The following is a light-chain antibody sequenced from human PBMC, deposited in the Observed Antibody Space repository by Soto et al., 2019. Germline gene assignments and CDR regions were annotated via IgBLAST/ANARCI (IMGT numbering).Light chain of an antibody. CDR1: QGVSNAY. Sequence: EIVLTQSPRTLSLSPGERATLSCRASQGVSNAYLAWYRQKPGQAPRLLIYGASYRATGIPDRIGGGGSGTDFPPTISRLEPEDFAVYYCQQYGNSPWTFGQGTKVDIK. V-gene: IGKV3-20*01. J-gene: IGKJ1*01. CDR3: QQYGNSPWT. CDR2: GAS.